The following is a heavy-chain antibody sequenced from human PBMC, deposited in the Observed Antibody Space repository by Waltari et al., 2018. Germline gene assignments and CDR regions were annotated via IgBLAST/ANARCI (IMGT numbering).Heavy chain of an antibody. J-gene: IGHJ4*02. V-gene: IGHV3-30-3*01. CDR2: ISFDSNNK. CDR1: GVTFHNYD. Sequence: QVDLVESGGGVVQPGRSLRLSCAASGVTFHNYDMHWVRQARGKGLEWVAAISFDSNNKYYTDDVKGRFTISRDNSKNMLYLEMNSLGTEDTALYYCASVADTGYKTNWGQGTLVTVSS. CDR3: ASVADTGYKTN. D-gene: IGHD5-12*01.